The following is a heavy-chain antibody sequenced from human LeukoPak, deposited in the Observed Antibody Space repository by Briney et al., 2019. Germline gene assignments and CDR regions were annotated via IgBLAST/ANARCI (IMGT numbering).Heavy chain of an antibody. CDR2: IYTSGST. J-gene: IGHJ6*03. Sequence: SETLSLTCTVSGGSISSYYWSWIRQPAGKGLEWIGRIYTSGSTNYNPSLKSRVTMSVGTSKNQFSLKLSSVTAADTAVYYCARGAKYSYYYYMDVWGKGTTVTVSS. V-gene: IGHV4-4*07. D-gene: IGHD5-18*01. CDR3: ARGAKYSYYYYMDV. CDR1: GGSISSYY.